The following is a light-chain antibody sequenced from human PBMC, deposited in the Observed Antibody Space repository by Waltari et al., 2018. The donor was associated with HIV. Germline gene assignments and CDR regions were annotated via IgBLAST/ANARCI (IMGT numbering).Light chain of an antibody. CDR3: QSYDSSLNGHVV. J-gene: IGLJ2*01. CDR2: ANN. CDR1: RSNFGTGYD. V-gene: IGLV1-40*01. Sequence: QSVLTQAPSVSGAPGQRVTISCTASRSNFGTGYDVHWYQQLPGTAPKLLIYANNQRPSGVPARFSGSKSATSASLVITGLQAEDEADYYCQSYDSSLNGHVVFGGGTKVTVL.